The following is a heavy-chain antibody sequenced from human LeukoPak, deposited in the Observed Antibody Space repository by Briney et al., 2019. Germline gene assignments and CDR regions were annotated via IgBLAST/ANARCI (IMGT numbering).Heavy chain of an antibody. Sequence: GGSLRLSCAASGFTFTIYTMSWVRQAPGKGLEWVSRTNSDGSDTSYADSVRGRFTISRDNAKNTLYLQMNSLRAEDTAVYYCARLTYIWNFDDFDIWGQGTMVTVSS. V-gene: IGHV3-74*01. D-gene: IGHD1-1*01. CDR2: TNSDGSDT. CDR1: GFTFTIYT. CDR3: ARLTYIWNFDDFDI. J-gene: IGHJ3*02.